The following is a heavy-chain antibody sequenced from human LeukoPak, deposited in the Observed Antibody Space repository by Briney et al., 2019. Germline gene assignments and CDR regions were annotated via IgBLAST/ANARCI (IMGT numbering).Heavy chain of an antibody. J-gene: IGHJ4*02. Sequence: PGGSLRLSCAASGFTFSSYAMSWVRQAPGKGLEWVSAISGSGGSTYYADSVKGRFTISRDNSKNTLYLQMSSLRAEDTAVYYCAKGLSGSCMGRALDYWGQGTLVTVSS. CDR3: AKGLSGSCMGRALDY. CDR1: GFTFSSYA. D-gene: IGHD1-26*01. CDR2: ISGSGGST. V-gene: IGHV3-23*01.